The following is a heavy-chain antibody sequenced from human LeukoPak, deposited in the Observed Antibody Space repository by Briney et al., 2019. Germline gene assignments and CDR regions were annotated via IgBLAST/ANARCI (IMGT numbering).Heavy chain of an antibody. Sequence: PSETLSLTCTVSGGSISSSSYYWGWIRQPPGKGLEWVGSINYSGSMYYNPSLKSRVTISVDTSQNQFSLKLSSVTAADTAVYYCARDSSVYDSRGYYGHRIDYWGQGTLVPVSS. CDR2: INYSGSM. CDR3: ARDSSVYDSRGYYGHRIDY. CDR1: GGSISSSSYY. V-gene: IGHV4-39*07. D-gene: IGHD3-22*01. J-gene: IGHJ4*02.